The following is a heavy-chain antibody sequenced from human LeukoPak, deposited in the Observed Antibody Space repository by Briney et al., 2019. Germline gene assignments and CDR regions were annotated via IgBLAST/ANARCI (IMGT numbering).Heavy chain of an antibody. CDR2: IYYSGST. V-gene: IGHV4-4*02. CDR1: GGSISSSNW. J-gene: IGHJ4*02. CDR3: ARAMVKMATISEFDY. Sequence: RSSGTLSLTCAVSGGSISSSNWWSWVRQPPGKGLEWIGYIYYSGSTNYNPSLKSRVTISVDTSKNQFSLKLSSVTAADTAVYYCARAMVKMATISEFDYWGQGTLVTVSS. D-gene: IGHD5-24*01.